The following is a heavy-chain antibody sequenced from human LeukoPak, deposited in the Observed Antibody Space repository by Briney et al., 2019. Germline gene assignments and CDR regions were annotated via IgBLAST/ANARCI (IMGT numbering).Heavy chain of an antibody. D-gene: IGHD2-15*01. V-gene: IGHV4-34*01. CDR3: ARDKSHCSGGSCYYYGMDV. J-gene: IGHJ6*02. CDR1: GGSFSGYY. CDR2: INHSGST. Sequence: SETLSRTCAVYGGSFSGYYWSWIRQPPGKGLEWIGEINHSGSTNYNPSLKSRVTISVDRSKNQFSLKLSSVTAADTAVYYCARDKSHCSGGSCYYYGMDVWGQGTTVTVSS.